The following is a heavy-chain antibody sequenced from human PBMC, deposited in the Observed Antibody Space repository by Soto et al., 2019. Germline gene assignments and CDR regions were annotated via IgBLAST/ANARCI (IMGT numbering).Heavy chain of an antibody. V-gene: IGHV3-9*01. J-gene: IGHJ4*02. D-gene: IGHD5-18*01. CDR3: AKDRNTAMVTGDFDY. Sequence: SLRLSSAASGFTFGDYAMHWVRQVPGRGLEWVSGVSWTNISFGYADSVKGRFTISRDNARNSLYLQMNSLRREDTAFYYCAKDRNTAMVTGDFDYWGQGILVTVSS. CDR2: VSWTNISF. CDR1: GFTFGDYA.